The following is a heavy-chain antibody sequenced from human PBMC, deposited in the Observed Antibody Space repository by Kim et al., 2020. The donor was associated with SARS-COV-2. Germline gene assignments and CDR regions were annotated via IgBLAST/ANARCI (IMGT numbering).Heavy chain of an antibody. J-gene: IGHJ6*02. CDR3: ARVSSSHYYYYGMDV. D-gene: IGHD6-6*01. V-gene: IGHV4-31*03. CDR1: GGSISSGGYY. CDR2: IYYSGST. Sequence: SETLSLTCTVSGGSISSGGYYWSWIRQHPGKGLEWIGYIYYSGSTYYNPSLKSRVTISVDTSKNQFSLKLSSVTAADTAVYYCARVSSSHYYYYGMDVWGQGTTVTVSS.